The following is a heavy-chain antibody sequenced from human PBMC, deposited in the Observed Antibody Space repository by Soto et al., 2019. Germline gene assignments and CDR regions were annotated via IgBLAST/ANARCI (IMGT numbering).Heavy chain of an antibody. J-gene: IGHJ4*02. CDR2: TSDDGDIQ. CDR1: GFDFRNYA. D-gene: IGHD5-18*01. CDR3: ARAVDAAMDPLDY. V-gene: IGHV3-30-3*01. Sequence: SLRLSCAASGFDFRNYAMHWVRQSPGKGPEWVAITSDDGDIQYYADSVKGRFTISRDNSKNTLYLQMTSLRSEDAAVYFCARAVDAAMDPLDYWGQGTLVTVSS.